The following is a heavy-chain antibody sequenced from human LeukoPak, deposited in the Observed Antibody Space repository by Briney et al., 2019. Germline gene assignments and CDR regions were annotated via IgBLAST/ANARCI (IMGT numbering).Heavy chain of an antibody. CDR2: IYYSGST. D-gene: IGHD3-22*01. V-gene: IGHV4-59*08. CDR3: TRLTYYHDTSAPIPFLFFDY. J-gene: IGHJ4*02. CDR1: GGSISSYY. Sequence: SETLSLTCTVSGGSISSYYWSWLRQPPGKGLEWIGYIYYSGSTTFNSSLKSRVTMSVDTSKNQFSLKLSSVTAADTAVYYCTRLTYYHDTSAPIPFLFFDYWGQGTLVTVSS.